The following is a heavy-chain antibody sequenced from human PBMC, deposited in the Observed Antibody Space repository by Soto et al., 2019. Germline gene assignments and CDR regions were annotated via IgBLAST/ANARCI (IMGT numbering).Heavy chain of an antibody. Sequence: QVQLVQSGAEVKKPGASVKVSCKASGYTFTSYYMHWVRQAPGQGLEWMGIINPSGGSTSYAQKFQGRVTMTRDTSTSTVYMELSSLRSEDTAVYYCARARNYYDSSDYFDYWGQGTLVTVSS. CDR3: ARARNYYDSSDYFDY. V-gene: IGHV1-46*01. D-gene: IGHD3-22*01. CDR2: INPSGGST. J-gene: IGHJ4*02. CDR1: GYTFTSYY.